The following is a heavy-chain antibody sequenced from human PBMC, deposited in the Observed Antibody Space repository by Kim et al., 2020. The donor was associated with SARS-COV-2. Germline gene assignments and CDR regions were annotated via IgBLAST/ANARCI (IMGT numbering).Heavy chain of an antibody. CDR3: ARVYYDILTGYYYGMDV. D-gene: IGHD3-9*01. V-gene: IGHV3-30*07. Sequence: VKSRFTMSGDNSKNTLYLQMNSLRAEDTAVYYCARVYYDILTGYYYGMDVWGQGTTVTVSS. J-gene: IGHJ6*02.